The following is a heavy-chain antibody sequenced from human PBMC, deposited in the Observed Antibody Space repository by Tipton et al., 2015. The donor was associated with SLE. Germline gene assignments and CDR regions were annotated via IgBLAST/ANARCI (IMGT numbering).Heavy chain of an antibody. D-gene: IGHD2-21*01. CDR1: GGSISSSSYY. CDR2: IYYSGST. J-gene: IGHJ6*03. CDR3: ARVGSDEYSFSHYYNMDV. V-gene: IGHV4-39*07. Sequence: TLSLTCTVSGGSISSSSYYWGWIRQPPGKGLEWIGSIYYSGSTYYNPSLKSRVTISVDTSKNHFSLKLSSVTAADTAVYYCARVGSDEYSFSHYYNMDVWGKGTTVTVSS.